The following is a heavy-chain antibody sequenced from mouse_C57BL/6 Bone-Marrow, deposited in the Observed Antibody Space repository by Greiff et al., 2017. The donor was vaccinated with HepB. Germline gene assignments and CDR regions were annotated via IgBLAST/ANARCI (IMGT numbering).Heavy chain of an antibody. CDR1: GYTFTDYY. CDR2: INPNNGGT. V-gene: IGHV1-26*01. CDR3: ARFDYGFAY. J-gene: IGHJ3*01. D-gene: IGHD2-4*01. Sequence: EVMLQQSGPELVKPGASVKISCKASGYTFTDYYMNWVKQSHGKSLEWIGDINPNNGGTSYNQKFKGKATLTVDKSSSTAYMELRSLTSEDSAVYYCARFDYGFAYWGQGTLVTVSA.